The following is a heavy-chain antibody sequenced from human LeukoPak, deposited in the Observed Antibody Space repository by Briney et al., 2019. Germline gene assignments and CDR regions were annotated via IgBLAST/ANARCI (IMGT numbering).Heavy chain of an antibody. CDR3: ARDRIVGALGWLDP. Sequence: SVKVPCKAPGGTFSSYSITWVRQAPGQGLEWMGGVAPLLETTNYAPKFRGRMTITADESTSTAYMELTSLRSDDTAVYYCARDRIVGALGWLDPWGQGTLVTVSS. V-gene: IGHV1-69*01. J-gene: IGHJ5*02. CDR2: VAPLLETT. CDR1: GGTFSSYS. D-gene: IGHD1-26*01.